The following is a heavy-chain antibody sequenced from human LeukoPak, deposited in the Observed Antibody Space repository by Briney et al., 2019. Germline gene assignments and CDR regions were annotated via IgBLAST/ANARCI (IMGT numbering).Heavy chain of an antibody. Sequence: ASVKVSCKASGYTFTSDYMNWVRQAPGQGLEWMGIVHSSGGVIKYAQEFQDRLTVTRDTSTSTIYMELSSLRSEDTAVYYCAGTSHQRNWFDPWGQGTLVIVSS. CDR3: AGTSHQRNWFDP. J-gene: IGHJ5*02. CDR2: VHSSGGVI. D-gene: IGHD1-14*01. CDR1: GYTFTSDY. V-gene: IGHV1-46*01.